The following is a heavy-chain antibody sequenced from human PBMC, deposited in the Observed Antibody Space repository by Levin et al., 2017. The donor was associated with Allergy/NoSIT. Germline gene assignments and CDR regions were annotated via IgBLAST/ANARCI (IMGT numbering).Heavy chain of an antibody. J-gene: IGHJ6*02. CDR2: FDPENAVT. CDR1: EYTLTNLA. V-gene: IGHV1-24*01. CDR3: ATIYDFPSGLDV. Sequence: ASVKVSCKVSEYTLTNLAMHWVRQAPGKGLEWMGGFDPENAVTVYAQKFQGRVIMTEDTSTDTAYMELRSLTSEDTAVYYCATIYDFPSGLDVWGQGTTFTVSS. D-gene: IGHD3-3*01.